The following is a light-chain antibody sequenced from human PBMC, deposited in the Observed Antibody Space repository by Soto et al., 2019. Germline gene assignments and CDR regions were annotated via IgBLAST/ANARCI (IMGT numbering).Light chain of an antibody. CDR1: NLGSKS. CDR2: DDS. CDR3: QVWDSSSDHVV. J-gene: IGLJ2*01. Sequence: SYELTQPPSVSGAPGQTARITCGGNNLGSKSVHWYQQKPGQAPVLVVYDDSDRPSGIPERFSGSNSGNTATLTISRVEAGDEADYYCQVWDSSSDHVVFGGGTKLTVL. V-gene: IGLV3-21*02.